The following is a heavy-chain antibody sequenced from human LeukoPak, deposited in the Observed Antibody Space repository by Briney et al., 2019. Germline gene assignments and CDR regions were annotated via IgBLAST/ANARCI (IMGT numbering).Heavy chain of an antibody. D-gene: IGHD4-17*01. V-gene: IGHV3-30*18. CDR2: ISYDGSSK. CDR1: GFTFSSYG. CDR3: AKGSEGMTTVTTGYFDY. Sequence: GGSLRLSCAASGFTFSSYGMHWVRQAPGKGLEWVAVISYDGSSKYYADSVKGRFTISRDNSKDTLFLQMNSLRAEDTAVYYCAKGSEGMTTVTTGYFDYWGQGTLVTVSS. J-gene: IGHJ4*02.